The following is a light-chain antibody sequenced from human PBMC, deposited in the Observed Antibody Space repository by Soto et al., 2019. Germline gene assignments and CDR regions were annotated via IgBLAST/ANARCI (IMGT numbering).Light chain of an antibody. CDR1: QSVSSSY. Sequence: EIVLTQSPGTLSLSPGERATLSCRASQSVSSSYLAWYQQKPGQAPRLLIYGTSSRATAIPDRFSGSGSGTDFTLTISRLEPEYFAVYYCQQYGSSSWTFGQGTKVDI. V-gene: IGKV3-20*01. J-gene: IGKJ1*01. CDR2: GTS. CDR3: QQYGSSSWT.